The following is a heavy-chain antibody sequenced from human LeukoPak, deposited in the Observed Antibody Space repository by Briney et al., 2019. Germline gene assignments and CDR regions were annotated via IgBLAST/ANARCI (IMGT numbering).Heavy chain of an antibody. CDR2: ISAYNGNT. CDR1: GYTFTSYG. Sequence: GASVKVPCKASGYTFTSYGISWVRQAPGQGLGWMGWISAYNGNTNYAQKLQGRVTMTTDTSTSTAYMELRSLRSDDTAVYYCARFIVATINYYYYYYMDVWGKGTTVTVSS. CDR3: ARFIVATINYYYYYYMDV. J-gene: IGHJ6*03. D-gene: IGHD5-12*01. V-gene: IGHV1-18*01.